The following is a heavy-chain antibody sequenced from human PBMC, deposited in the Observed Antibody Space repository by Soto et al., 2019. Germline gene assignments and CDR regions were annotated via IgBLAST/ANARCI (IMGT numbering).Heavy chain of an antibody. CDR1: GGSISSYY. J-gene: IGHJ5*02. Sequence: SETLSLTCTVSGGSISSYYWSWIRQPPGKGLEWIGYIYYSGSTNYNPSLKSRVTISVDTSKNQFSLKLSSVTAADTAVYYCARTVQRRTETEDWFDPWGQGTLVTVSS. V-gene: IGHV4-59*08. CDR3: ARTVQRRTETEDWFDP. CDR2: IYYSGST. D-gene: IGHD4-4*01.